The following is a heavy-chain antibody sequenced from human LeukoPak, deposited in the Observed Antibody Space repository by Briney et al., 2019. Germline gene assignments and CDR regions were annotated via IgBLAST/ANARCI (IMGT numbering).Heavy chain of an antibody. CDR3: ARRGIVVVVAATRAFDI. CDR1: GFTFSSYA. D-gene: IGHD2-15*01. V-gene: IGHV3-23*01. J-gene: IGHJ3*02. CDR2: ISDSGGST. Sequence: GGSLRPSCVASGFTFSSYAMSWVRQAPGKGLEWVSAISDSGGSTYYADSVKGRFTISRDNSKNTLYLQMNSLRAEDTAVYYCARRGIVVVVAATRAFDIWGQGTMVTVSS.